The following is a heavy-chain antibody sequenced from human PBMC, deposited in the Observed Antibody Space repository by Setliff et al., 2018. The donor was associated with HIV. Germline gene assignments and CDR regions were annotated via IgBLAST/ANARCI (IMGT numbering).Heavy chain of an antibody. CDR1: GGSFSGYY. J-gene: IGHJ4*02. V-gene: IGHV4-34*01. CDR2: VTHSGRT. CDR3: ARGVRDNSGWSSYYFDY. D-gene: IGHD6-19*01. Sequence: SETLSLTCAVYGGSFSGYYWSWIRQPPGKGLEWIGEVTHSGRTNYNPSLESRVTTSVDTSKKQFSLRLTSATAADTAMYYCARGVRDNSGWSSYYFDYWGQGTLVTVSS.